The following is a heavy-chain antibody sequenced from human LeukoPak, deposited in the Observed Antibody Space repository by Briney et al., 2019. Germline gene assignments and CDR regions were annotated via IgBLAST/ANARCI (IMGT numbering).Heavy chain of an antibody. V-gene: IGHV1-69*13. CDR2: IIPIFGTA. J-gene: IGHJ4*02. Sequence: SVKVSCKASGGTFSSYAISWVRQAPGQGLEWMGGIIPIFGTANYAQKFQGRVTITADESTSTAYMELSSLRSEDTAVYYCARMVEMATINYFDYWGQGTLVTVSS. CDR1: GGTFSSYA. D-gene: IGHD5-24*01. CDR3: ARMVEMATINYFDY.